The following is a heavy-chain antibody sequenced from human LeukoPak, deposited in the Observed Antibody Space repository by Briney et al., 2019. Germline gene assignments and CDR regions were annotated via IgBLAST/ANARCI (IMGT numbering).Heavy chain of an antibody. D-gene: IGHD6-19*01. CDR2: INHSGST. CDR3: ARVRAVAGPSA. CDR1: GGSFSGYY. V-gene: IGHV4-34*01. Sequence: PSETLSLTCAVYGGSFSGYYWSWIRQPPGKGLEWIGEINHSGSTNYNPSLKSRVTISVDTSKNQFSLKLSSVTAADTAVYYCARVRAVAGPSAWGQGTLVTVSS. J-gene: IGHJ5*02.